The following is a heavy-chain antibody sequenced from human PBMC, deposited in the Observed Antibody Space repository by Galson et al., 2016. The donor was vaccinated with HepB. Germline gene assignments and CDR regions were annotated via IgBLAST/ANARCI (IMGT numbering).Heavy chain of an antibody. J-gene: IGHJ5*02. CDR2: IYWDDDK. CDR3: ARGVGAFDP. CDR1: GFSLSTSGVG. Sequence: PALVKPTQTLTLTCTFSGFSLSTSGVGVGWIRQPPGKALEWLALIYWDDDKRYSPSLKSRLTITEDTSKNQVVLTMTNMDPVDTATYYCARGVGAFDPWGQGTLVTVSS. D-gene: IGHD1-26*01. V-gene: IGHV2-5*02.